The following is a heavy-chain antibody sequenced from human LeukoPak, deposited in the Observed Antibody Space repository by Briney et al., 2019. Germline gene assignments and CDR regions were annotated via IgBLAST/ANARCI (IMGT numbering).Heavy chain of an antibody. CDR1: GGSISSYY. D-gene: IGHD3-16*02. J-gene: IGHJ4*02. CDR3: AREAVTFGGVIAAFDY. V-gene: IGHV4-59*01. CDR2: IYYSGST. Sequence: SKTLSLTCTVSGGSISSYYWSWIRQPPGKGLEWIGYIYYSGSTNYNPSLKSRVTISVDTSKNQFSLKLSSVTAADTAVYYCAREAVTFGGVIAAFDYWGQGTLVTVSS.